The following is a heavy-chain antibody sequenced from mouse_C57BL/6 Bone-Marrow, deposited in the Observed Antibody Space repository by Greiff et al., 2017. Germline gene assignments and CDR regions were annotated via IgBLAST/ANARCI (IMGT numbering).Heavy chain of an antibody. D-gene: IGHD2-4*01. Sequence: VKLVESGAELARPGASVKLSCKASGYTFTSYGISWVKQRTGQGLEWIGEIYPRSGNTYYNEKFKGKATLTADKSSSTAYMELRSLTSEDSAVYFCARLGVSYDYDGGFAYWGQGTLVTVSA. CDR1: GYTFTSYG. J-gene: IGHJ3*01. CDR2: IYPRSGNT. CDR3: ARLGVSYDYDGGFAY. V-gene: IGHV1-81*01.